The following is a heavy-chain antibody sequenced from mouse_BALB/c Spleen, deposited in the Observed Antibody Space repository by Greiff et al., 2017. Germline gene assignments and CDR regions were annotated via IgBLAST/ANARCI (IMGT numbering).Heavy chain of an antibody. Sequence: QVQLQQPGAELVKPGASVKLSCMASGYTFTSYWMHWVKQRPGQGLEWIGEIDPSDSYTNYNQKFKGKATLTVDKSSSTAYMQLSSLTSEDSAVYYCASPRATAMDYWGQGTSVTVSS. J-gene: IGHJ4*01. CDR1: GYTFTSYW. D-gene: IGHD3-1*01. CDR2: IDPSDSYT. V-gene: IGHV1-69*02. CDR3: ASPRATAMDY.